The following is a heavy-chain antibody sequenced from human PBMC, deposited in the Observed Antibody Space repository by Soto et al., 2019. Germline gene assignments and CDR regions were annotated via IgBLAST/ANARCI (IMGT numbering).Heavy chain of an antibody. CDR3: AKYRRTEAEGFTLDY. CDR2: IYYTWST. CDR1: GDSVNNYY. V-gene: IGHV4-59*02. Sequence: SESLALTCTVSGDSVNNYYWSWIRQPPGKRLERIGSIYYTWSTTYNPSLETRVTMSVDTSKNQFSLKLNSVNAADTAVYYCAKYRRTEAEGFTLDYWGRGTLVTVSS. D-gene: IGHD6-13*01. J-gene: IGHJ4*02.